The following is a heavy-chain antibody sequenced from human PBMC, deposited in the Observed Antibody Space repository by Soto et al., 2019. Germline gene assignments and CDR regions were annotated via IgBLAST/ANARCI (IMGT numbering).Heavy chain of an antibody. CDR1: GGSISSYY. Sequence: SETLSLTCTVSGGSISSYYWSWIRQPPGKGLEWIGYIYYSGSTNYNPSLKSRVTISVDTSRNQFSLKLSSVTAADTAVYYCARDLLRWFDPWGQGTLVTVSS. V-gene: IGHV4-59*01. CDR2: IYYSGST. CDR3: ARDLLRWFDP. D-gene: IGHD2-15*01. J-gene: IGHJ5*02.